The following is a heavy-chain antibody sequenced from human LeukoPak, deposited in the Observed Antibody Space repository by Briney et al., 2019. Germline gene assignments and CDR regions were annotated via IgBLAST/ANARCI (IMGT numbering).Heavy chain of an antibody. Sequence: PSETLFLTCTVSDDSISSYYWSWIRQPPGKALGCIGYIYINGDTNSNPSLKSRVTMSLDTSKKQFSLQLRSVTAADTAVYFCARTARVFDHWGQGLLVTVSS. CDR1: DDSISSYY. J-gene: IGHJ4*02. D-gene: IGHD2-21*02. V-gene: IGHV4-4*08. CDR3: ARTARVFDH. CDR2: IYINGDT.